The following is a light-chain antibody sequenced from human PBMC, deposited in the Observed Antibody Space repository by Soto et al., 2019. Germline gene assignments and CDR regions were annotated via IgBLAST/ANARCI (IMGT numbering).Light chain of an antibody. Sequence: SALTQPPSVSGSPGQSVAISCIGTSSVVGSYNRVSWYQQPPGAAPKLMIYEVSNRPSGVPDRFSGSKSGNTASLTISGLQAEDEADYYCNSYTGSSTYVVGTVTKVTGL. CDR1: SSVVGSYNR. V-gene: IGLV2-18*02. CDR2: EVS. J-gene: IGLJ1*01. CDR3: NSYTGSSTYV.